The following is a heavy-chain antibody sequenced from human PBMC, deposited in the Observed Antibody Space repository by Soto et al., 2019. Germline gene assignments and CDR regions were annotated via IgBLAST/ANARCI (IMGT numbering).Heavy chain of an antibody. CDR2: IWYDGSNK. CDR1: GFTFSSYG. D-gene: IGHD3-10*01. J-gene: IGHJ5*02. Sequence: QVQLVEAGGGVVQPGRSLRLSCAASGFTFSSYGMHWVRQAPGKGLEWVAVIWYDGSNKYYADSVKGRFTISRDNSKNTLYLQMNSLRAEDTAVYYCARDPRGIPLWWFDPWGQGTLVTVSS. CDR3: ARDPRGIPLWWFDP. V-gene: IGHV3-33*01.